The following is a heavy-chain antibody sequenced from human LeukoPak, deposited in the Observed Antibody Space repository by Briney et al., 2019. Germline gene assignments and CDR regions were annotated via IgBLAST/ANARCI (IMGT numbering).Heavy chain of an antibody. Sequence: GGSLRLSCAGSGFTVSSFAMHWVRQAPGKGLEWVSSISSSSSYIYYADSVKGRFTISRDNAKNSLYLQMNSLRAEDTAVYYCARRGQMGTTVTTYFDYWGQGTLVTVSS. J-gene: IGHJ4*02. CDR1: GFTVSSFA. CDR2: ISSSSSYI. CDR3: ARRGQMGTTVTTYFDY. V-gene: IGHV3-21*01. D-gene: IGHD4-17*01.